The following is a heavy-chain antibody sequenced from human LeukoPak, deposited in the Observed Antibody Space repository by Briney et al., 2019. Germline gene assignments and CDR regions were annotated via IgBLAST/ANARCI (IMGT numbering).Heavy chain of an antibody. CDR3: AGSSGSYFS. CDR2: IYHSGST. V-gene: IGHV4-38-2*02. D-gene: IGHD1-26*01. CDR1: GYSISSGYY. J-gene: IGHJ5*02. Sequence: SETLSLTCTVSGYSISSGYYWGWIRQPPGKGLEWIGSIYHSGSTYYNPSLKSRVTISVDTSKNQFSLNVRSVTAADTALYYCAGSSGSYFSWGQGTLVTVSS.